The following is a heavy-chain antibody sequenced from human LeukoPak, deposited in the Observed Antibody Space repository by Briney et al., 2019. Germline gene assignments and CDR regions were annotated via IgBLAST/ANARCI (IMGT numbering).Heavy chain of an antibody. CDR3: ARGQTYYYDSSGYAPGDY. J-gene: IGHJ4*02. D-gene: IGHD3-22*01. CDR1: GGSFSGYY. V-gene: IGHV4-34*01. CDR2: INHSGSS. Sequence: SETLSLTCAVYGGSFSGYYWSWIRQPPGKGLEWIGEINHSGSSNYNPSLKSRVTISVDTSKNQFSLKLSSVTAADTAVYYCARGQTYYYDSSGYAPGDYWGQGTLVTVSS.